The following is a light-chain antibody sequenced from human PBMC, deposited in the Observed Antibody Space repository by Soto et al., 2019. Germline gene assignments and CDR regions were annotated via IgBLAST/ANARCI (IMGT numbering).Light chain of an antibody. CDR3: QQYNNWPLT. V-gene: IGKV3-15*01. CDR1: QSVSSN. CDR2: GAS. Sequence: EIVMTQSPATLSVSPGERATLSCRASQSVSSNLAWYQQKPGQAPRLLIYGASTRATGIPARFSGSGSGTEFTRTISSLPSEDFAVYDCQQYNNWPLTVGGGTKVEIK. J-gene: IGKJ4*01.